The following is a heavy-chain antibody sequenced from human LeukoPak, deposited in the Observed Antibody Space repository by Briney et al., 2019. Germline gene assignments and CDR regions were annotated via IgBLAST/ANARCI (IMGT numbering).Heavy chain of an antibody. CDR3: ARGGDYYDTSGYYDDAFDI. CDR1: VYTFTGYY. CDR2: INPKSGDT. J-gene: IGHJ3*02. V-gene: IGHV1-2*02. Sequence: ASVTVSCKSSVYTFTGYYMHGVRQPPGRGLEGMGWINPKSGDTNYAQKFQGRVTMTRDTSISTAYMDLSRLRSDDTAVYYCARGGDYYDTSGYYDDAFDIWGQGTIVTVSS. D-gene: IGHD3-22*01.